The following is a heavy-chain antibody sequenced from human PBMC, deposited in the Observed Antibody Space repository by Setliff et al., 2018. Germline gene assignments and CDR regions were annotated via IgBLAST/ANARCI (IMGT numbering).Heavy chain of an antibody. Sequence: PSETLSLTCTVSGGSIRSYYWNWIRQPPGKGLEWIGSISHSEGTYYNPSLKSRVTISIDTSKNQFTLNLRSVTATDTAVYYCARGNDVRFDPWGQGALVTVSS. CDR2: ISHSEGT. V-gene: IGHV4-59*08. J-gene: IGHJ5*02. D-gene: IGHD1-1*01. CDR1: GGSIRSYY. CDR3: ARGNDVRFDP.